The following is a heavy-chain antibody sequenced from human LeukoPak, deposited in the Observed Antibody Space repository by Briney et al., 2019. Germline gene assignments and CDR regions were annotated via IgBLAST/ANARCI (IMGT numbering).Heavy chain of an antibody. D-gene: IGHD3-16*01. CDR3: ARARLTDYVWGRRTFDI. Sequence: PGGSLRLSCAASGFTFSSYAMSWVRQVPGKGPERVSAISGSGGRIYYGASVKGRFTISRDNSKNTLNLQMNSLRAEDTAVYYCARARLTDYVWGRRTFDIWGQGTMVTISS. CDR1: GFTFSSYA. J-gene: IGHJ3*02. CDR2: ISGSGGRI. V-gene: IGHV3-23*01.